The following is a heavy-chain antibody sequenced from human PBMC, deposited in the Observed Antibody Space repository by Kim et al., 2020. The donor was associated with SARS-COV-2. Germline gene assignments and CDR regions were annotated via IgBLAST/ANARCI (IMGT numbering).Heavy chain of an antibody. J-gene: IGHJ4*02. D-gene: IGHD1-26*01. CDR3: AKIDIVGATSFDY. V-gene: IGHV3-30*02. Sequence: YADSVKGRFTISRDNSKNTLYLQMNSLRAEDTAVYYCAKIDIVGATSFDYWGQGTLVTVSS.